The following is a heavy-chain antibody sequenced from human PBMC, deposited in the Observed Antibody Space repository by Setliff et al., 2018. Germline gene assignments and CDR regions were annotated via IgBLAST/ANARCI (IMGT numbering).Heavy chain of an antibody. Sequence: LSLTCAVSGYSISSGYYWGWIRQPPGKGLEWIGSIYYSGSTYYNPSLKSRVTISVDTSKNQFSLKLSSVTAADTAVYYCARPNGSGSPLFDPWGQGTLVTVSS. V-gene: IGHV4-38-2*01. J-gene: IGHJ5*02. CDR1: GYSISSGYY. D-gene: IGHD3-10*01. CDR2: IYYSGST. CDR3: ARPNGSGSPLFDP.